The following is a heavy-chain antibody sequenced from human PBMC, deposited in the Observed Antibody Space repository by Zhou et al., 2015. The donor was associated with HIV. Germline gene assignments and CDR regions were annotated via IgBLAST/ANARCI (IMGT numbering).Heavy chain of an antibody. J-gene: IGHJ2*01. Sequence: QVQLVQSGAEVKKPGASVKVSCKASGYTFSDFYIHWVRQAPGEGLEWMGWINPNSGATNHAQKFQGRVTMTRDTSISIAYMEVKRLTSDDTAIYYCTRDHVPTTPGSFALWGRGTLITVS. V-gene: IGHV1-2*02. CDR1: GYTFSDFY. D-gene: IGHD1-1*01. CDR3: TRDHVPTTPGSFAL. CDR2: INPNSGAT.